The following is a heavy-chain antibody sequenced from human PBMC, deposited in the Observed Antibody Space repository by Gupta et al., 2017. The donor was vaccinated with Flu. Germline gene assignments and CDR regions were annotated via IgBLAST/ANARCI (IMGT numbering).Heavy chain of an antibody. D-gene: IGHD2-2*01. CDR2: ISGSGENT. CDR1: GFTFSSYA. Sequence: EVQLLESGGGLVQPGGSLRLPCAASGFTFSSYAMSWVRQAPGKGLEWVSAISGSGENTYYADSVKGRFTISRDNSKNTLYLQMNTLRAEDTAVYYCAKNHENYQLPNWYFDLWGRGTLVTVSS. J-gene: IGHJ2*01. V-gene: IGHV3-23*01. CDR3: AKNHENYQLPNWYFDL.